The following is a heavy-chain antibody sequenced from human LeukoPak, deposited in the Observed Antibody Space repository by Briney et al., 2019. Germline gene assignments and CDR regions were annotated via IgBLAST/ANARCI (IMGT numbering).Heavy chain of an antibody. CDR2: IGWNSGSI. D-gene: IGHD2/OR15-2a*01. CDR3: AKDIELGGGLLGSFDY. CDR1: GFTFGDYA. Sequence: PGGSLRLSCAASGFTFGDYAMHWVRQAPGKGLGWVSRIGWNSGSIAYVDSVKGRFTISRDNAKNSLYLQMNRLRPEDTALYYCAKDIELGGGLLGSFDYWGQGTLVTVSS. J-gene: IGHJ4*02. V-gene: IGHV3-9*01.